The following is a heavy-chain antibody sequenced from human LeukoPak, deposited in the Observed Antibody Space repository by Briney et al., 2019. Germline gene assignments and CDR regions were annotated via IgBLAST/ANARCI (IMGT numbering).Heavy chain of an antibody. CDR1: GFTLSSYG. CDR2: IWYDGSNK. V-gene: IGHV3-33*06. CDR3: AKDTYYYDSSGYYLV. J-gene: IGHJ4*02. Sequence: GGSLRLSCAASGFTLSSYGMHWVRQAPGKGLEWVAVIWYDGSNKYYADSVKGRFTISRDNSKNTLYLQMNSLRAEDTAVYYCAKDTYYYDSSGYYLVWGQGTLVTVSS. D-gene: IGHD3-22*01.